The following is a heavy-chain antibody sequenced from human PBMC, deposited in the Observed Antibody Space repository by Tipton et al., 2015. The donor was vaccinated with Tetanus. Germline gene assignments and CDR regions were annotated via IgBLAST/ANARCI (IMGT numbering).Heavy chain of an antibody. CDR1: GYTLTSYH. V-gene: IGHV1-46*01. Sequence: QSGAEVKKPGASVKVSCKASGYTLTSYHMHWVRQAPGQGLEWMGIINPIGGSASYAQKFQGRITMTGDTSTSTVYMDLNSLRSEDTATYYCARGGYDSDTYSYYYYSMDVWGQGTTVTVPS. D-gene: IGHD3-22*01. J-gene: IGHJ6*02. CDR3: ARGGYDSDTYSYYYYSMDV. CDR2: INPIGGSA.